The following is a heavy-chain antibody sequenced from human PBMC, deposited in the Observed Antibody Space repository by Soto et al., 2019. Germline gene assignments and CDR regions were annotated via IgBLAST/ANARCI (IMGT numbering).Heavy chain of an antibody. J-gene: IGHJ4*02. CDR3: VSQRTTVPTQAYFDY. CDR2: VYYRGRS. CDR1: GGSVTNSSYY. Sequence: SETLSLTCTVSGGSVTNSSYYWGWIRQSPGKGLEWIGSVYYRGRSYSKSSVKSRVTISVDTSKNRFSLSLNSVTASDTAVYFCVSQRTTVPTQAYFDYWGPGAMVTVSS. V-gene: IGHV4-39*01. D-gene: IGHD4-17*01.